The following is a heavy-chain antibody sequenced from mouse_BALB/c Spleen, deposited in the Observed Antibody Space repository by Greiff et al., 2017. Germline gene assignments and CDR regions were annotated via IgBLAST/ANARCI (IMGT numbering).Heavy chain of an antibody. Sequence: VQVVESGAELAKPGASVKMSCKASGYTFTSYWMHWVKQRPGQGLEWIGYINPSTGYTEYNQKFKDKATLTADKSSSTAYMQLSSLTSEDSAVYYCARGGLRGFAYWGQGTLVTVSA. J-gene: IGHJ3*01. V-gene: IGHV1-7*01. CDR2: INPSTGYT. CDR3: ARGGLRGFAY. D-gene: IGHD2-4*01. CDR1: GYTFTSYW.